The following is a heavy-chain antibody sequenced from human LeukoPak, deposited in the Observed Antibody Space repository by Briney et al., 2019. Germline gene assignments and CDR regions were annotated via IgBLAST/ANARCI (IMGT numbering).Heavy chain of an antibody. CDR1: GFTFSNAW. D-gene: IGHD5-12*01. Sequence: PGGSLRLSCAASGFTFSNAWMSWVRQAPGKGRERVGRIKSKTDGGRTDYAEPVKGRFTISRDDSKNTLYLQMNSLKAEDTAVYYCTKAFSAYENWPPNWFDPWGQGTLVTVSS. V-gene: IGHV3-15*01. J-gene: IGHJ5*02. CDR3: TKAFSAYENWPPNWFDP. CDR2: IKSKTDGGRT.